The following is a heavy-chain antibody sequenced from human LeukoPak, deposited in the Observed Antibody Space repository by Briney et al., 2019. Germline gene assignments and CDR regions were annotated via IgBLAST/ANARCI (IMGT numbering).Heavy chain of an antibody. J-gene: IGHJ4*02. CDR1: GFTFSSYA. CDR2: ISGSGGST. V-gene: IGHV3-23*01. D-gene: IGHD4-23*01. CDR3: AKDRLRWPNYFDY. Sequence: GGSLRLSCAASGFTFSSYAMSWARQAPGKGLEWVSAISGSGGSTYYADSVKGRFTISRDNSKNTLYLQMNSLRAEDTAVYYCAKDRLRWPNYFDYWGQGTLVTVSS.